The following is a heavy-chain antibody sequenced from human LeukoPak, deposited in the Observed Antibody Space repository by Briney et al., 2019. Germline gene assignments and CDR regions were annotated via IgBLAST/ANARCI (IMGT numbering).Heavy chain of an antibody. CDR3: ARGELIAAAGNTVDY. CDR1: GYTFTGYY. V-gene: IGHV1-2*02. J-gene: IGHJ4*02. D-gene: IGHD6-13*01. CDR2: INPNSGGT. Sequence: GASVKVSCKASGYTFTGYYMHWVRQAPGQGLEWMGWINPNSGGTNYAQKFQGRVTMTRNTSISTAYMELSSLRSEDTAVYYCARGELIAAAGNTVDYWGQGTLVTVSS.